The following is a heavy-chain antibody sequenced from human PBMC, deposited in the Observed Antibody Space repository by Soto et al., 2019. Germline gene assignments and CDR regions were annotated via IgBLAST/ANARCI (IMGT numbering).Heavy chain of an antibody. J-gene: IGHJ5*02. D-gene: IGHD6-13*01. Sequence: SETLSLTCTVSGGSISSADYYWSWIRQPPGKGLEWIGYIYYSGSTYYNPSLKSRVTISVDTSKNQFSLKLSSVTAADTAVYYCARDSAIAAAGTERWFDPWGQGTLVTDSS. CDR1: GGSISSADYY. CDR3: ARDSAIAAAGTERWFDP. CDR2: IYYSGST. V-gene: IGHV4-30-4*01.